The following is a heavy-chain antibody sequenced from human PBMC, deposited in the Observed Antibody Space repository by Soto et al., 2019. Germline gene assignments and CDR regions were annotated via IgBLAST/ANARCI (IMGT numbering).Heavy chain of an antibody. D-gene: IGHD5-12*01. J-gene: IGHJ5*02. CDR1: GYTFTSCA. CDR3: AKSVTGYYNWFDP. Sequence: ASLKVSCKASGYTFTSCAMHWVRQAPGQRLEWMGCINAGNGNTKYSQKFQGRVTITRDTSASTAYMELSSLRSEDTAGYYCAKSVTGYYNWFDPGGQGTLVSVSS. CDR2: INAGNGNT. V-gene: IGHV1-3*01.